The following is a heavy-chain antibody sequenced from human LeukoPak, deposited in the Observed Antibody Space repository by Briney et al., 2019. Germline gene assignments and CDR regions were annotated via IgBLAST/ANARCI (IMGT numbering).Heavy chain of an antibody. CDR2: IKEDGSQE. V-gene: IGHV3-7*01. J-gene: IGHJ4*02. CDR1: GFTFSSYW. CDR3: AKGGAPFAESAY. Sequence: GGSLRLSCAASGFTFSSYWMSWARQAPGKGLEWVANIKEDGSQEYYVDSVRGRFTISRDNARNSVYLQMNSLRAEDTAVYYCAKGGAPFAESAYWGQGTLVTVSS. D-gene: IGHD3-10*01.